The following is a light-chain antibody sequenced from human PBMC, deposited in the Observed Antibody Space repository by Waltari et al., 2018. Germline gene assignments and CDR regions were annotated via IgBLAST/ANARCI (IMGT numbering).Light chain of an antibody. J-gene: IGKJ2*01. CDR2: HSS. CDR3: QQYRSAPYT. Sequence: EYVLTQSPGTLSLSPGEGATLSCRASQTVGPYLAWYQQTPGQAPRLLIYHSSNRATGIPDRFSGSGSGTDFTLTITRLEPEDFAVYYCQQYRSAPYTFGQGTKLEIK. CDR1: QTVGPY. V-gene: IGKV3-20*01.